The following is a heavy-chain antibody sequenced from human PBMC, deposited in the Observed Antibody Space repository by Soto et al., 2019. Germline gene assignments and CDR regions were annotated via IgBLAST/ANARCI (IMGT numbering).Heavy chain of an antibody. CDR1: CGSFSGYY. CDR2: INHSGST. V-gene: IGHV4-34*01. J-gene: IGHJ4*02. CDR3: ARGLDFWSGYYGY. D-gene: IGHD3-3*01. Sequence: SETLSVTCAVYCGSFSGYYWSWIRQPPGKGLEWIGEINHSGSTNYNPSLKSRVTISVDTSKNQFSLKLSSVTAADTAVYYCARGLDFWSGYYGYWGQGTRVTVSS.